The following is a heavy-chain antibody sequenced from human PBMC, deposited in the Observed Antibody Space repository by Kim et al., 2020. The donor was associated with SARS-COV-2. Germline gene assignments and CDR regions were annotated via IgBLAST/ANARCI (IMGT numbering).Heavy chain of an antibody. V-gene: IGHV3-30*01. D-gene: IGHD3-9*01. CDR3: ARGYDILTGYFYFDY. Sequence: ADSGKCRFPISRDNSKNTLYLQMNSMRAEDTAVYYCARGYDILTGYFYFDYWGQGTLVTVSS. J-gene: IGHJ4*02.